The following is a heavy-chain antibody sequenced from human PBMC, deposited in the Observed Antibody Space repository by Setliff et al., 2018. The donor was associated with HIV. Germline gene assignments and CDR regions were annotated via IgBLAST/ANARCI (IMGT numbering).Heavy chain of an antibody. V-gene: IGHV4-61*09. CDR3: ARDRGGAAAGGYYYMDV. J-gene: IGHJ6*03. CDR1: GGSISSGGYY. Sequence: SETLSLTCNVSGGSISSGGYYWSWIRQPAGKGLEWIGHIYTSGSTNYNPPLKRRVTISIDTSKNQFSLKLSSVTAADTAVYYCARDRGGAAAGGYYYMDVWGKGTMVTVSS. CDR2: IYTSGST. D-gene: IGHD6-13*01.